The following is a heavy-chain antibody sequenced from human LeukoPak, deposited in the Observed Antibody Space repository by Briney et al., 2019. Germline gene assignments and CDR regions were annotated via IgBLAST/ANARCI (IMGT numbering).Heavy chain of an antibody. D-gene: IGHD2-15*01. V-gene: IGHV3-23*01. J-gene: IGHJ4*02. CDR3: AKQLGYCSDGSCYFPY. CDR1: GFTFSSSA. CDR2: ISNNGGYT. Sequence: PGGSLRLSCAASGFTFSSSAMSWDRQAPGKGLEWVSAISNNGGYTYYADSVQGRFTISRDNSKSTLCLQMNSLRAEDTAVYYCAKQLGYCSDGSCYFPYWGQGTLVTVSS.